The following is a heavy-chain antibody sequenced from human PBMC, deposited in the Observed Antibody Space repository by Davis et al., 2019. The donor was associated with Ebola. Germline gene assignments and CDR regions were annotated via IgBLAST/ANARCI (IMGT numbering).Heavy chain of an antibody. CDR2: INPSGGST. CDR1: GYTFNSYY. V-gene: IGHV1-46*02. Sequence: ASVKVSCKASGYTFNSYYIHWVRQAPGQGLEWMGIINPSGGSTTYAQKFQGRVTMTRDTSTRTVYMELSSLRSEDTAVYYCGRGRGHYGYSGGDYWGQGTLVIVSS. J-gene: IGHJ4*02. CDR3: GRGRGHYGYSGGDY. D-gene: IGHD5-12*01.